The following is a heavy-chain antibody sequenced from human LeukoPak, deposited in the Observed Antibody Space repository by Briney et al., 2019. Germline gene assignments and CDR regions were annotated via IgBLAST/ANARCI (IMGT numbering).Heavy chain of an antibody. J-gene: IGHJ4*02. CDR1: GYTLTELS. D-gene: IGHD6-13*01. Sequence: ASVKVSCKVSGYTLTELSMHWVRQAPGKGLEWMGGFDPEDGETIYAQKFQGRVTMTEDTSTDTAYMELSSLRSEDTDVYYCATDQGRGAAAGLFDYWGQGTLVTVSS. CDR3: ATDQGRGAAAGLFDY. V-gene: IGHV1-24*01. CDR2: FDPEDGET.